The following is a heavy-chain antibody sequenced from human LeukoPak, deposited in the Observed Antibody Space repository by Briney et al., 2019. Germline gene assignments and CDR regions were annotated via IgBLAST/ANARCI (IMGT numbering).Heavy chain of an antibody. D-gene: IGHD2-2*01. CDR1: GFTISSYA. CDR2: ISGSGGST. J-gene: IGHJ4*02. V-gene: IGHV3-23*01. Sequence: PGGSLRLSCAASGFTISSYAMSWVRQAPGKGLEWVSAISGSGGSTYYADSVKGRFTISRGNSKNTLYLQMNSLRAEDTAVYYCAQPILPDAIDDALDYWGQGTLVTVSS. CDR3: AQPILPDAIDDALDY.